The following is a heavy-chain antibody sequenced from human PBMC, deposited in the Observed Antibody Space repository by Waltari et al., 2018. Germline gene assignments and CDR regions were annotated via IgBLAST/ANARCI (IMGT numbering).Heavy chain of an antibody. Sequence: EVQLVESGGGLIQPGGSLRLSCEASGLTVSRNYMSWVRQAPGKGLGGNEAIYSDENTFNADSVKGRFKISIDNSKNTLYLQMKSLRVDDTAVYYCARDDSDGQLMRFDLWGQGTVVTVSS. CDR1: GLTVSRNY. CDR3: ARDDSDGQLMRFDL. D-gene: IGHD3-9*01. CDR2: IYSDENT. V-gene: IGHV3-53*01. J-gene: IGHJ1*01.